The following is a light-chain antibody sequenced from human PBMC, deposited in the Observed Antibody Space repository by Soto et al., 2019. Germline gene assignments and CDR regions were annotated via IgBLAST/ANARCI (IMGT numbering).Light chain of an antibody. Sequence: DIQITHSRSSLSASVGDRVTTTCRSSQSINTYLNWYQQKPGEAPKFLIYFASNLQSGVPSRFSGSGSGTDFTLTISSLQPEDFATYYCQQSYSTPYTFGQGTKVDI. V-gene: IGKV1-39*01. CDR1: QSINTY. J-gene: IGKJ2*01. CDR2: FAS. CDR3: QQSYSTPYT.